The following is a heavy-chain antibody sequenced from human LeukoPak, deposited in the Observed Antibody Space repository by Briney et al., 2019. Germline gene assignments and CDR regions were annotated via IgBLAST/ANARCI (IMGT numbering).Heavy chain of an antibody. Sequence: SDTLSLTYAVYVRSFSHYYWSWIRQSPGMGRECIGEINDRRSINYNTSVMSRVTISVDKSKSQFSLKLTSATAADTAVYYCARRWNYGSNYYIDVWGKGATVSVSS. CDR1: VRSFSHYY. CDR3: ARRWNYGSNYYIDV. J-gene: IGHJ6*03. V-gene: IGHV4-34*01. D-gene: IGHD1-7*01. CDR2: INDRRSI.